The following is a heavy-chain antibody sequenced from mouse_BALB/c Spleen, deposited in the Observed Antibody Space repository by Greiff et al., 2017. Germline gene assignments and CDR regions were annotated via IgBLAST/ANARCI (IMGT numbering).Heavy chain of an antibody. CDR2: ILPGSGST. Sequence: QVQLQQSGAELMKPGASVKISCKATGYTFSSYWIEWVKQRPGHGLEWIGEILPGSGSTNYNEKFKGKATFTADTSSNTAYMQLSSLTSEDSAVYYCARSHYYGSSPFAYWGQGTLVTVSA. J-gene: IGHJ3*01. D-gene: IGHD1-1*01. CDR1: GYTFSSYW. CDR3: ARSHYYGSSPFAY. V-gene: IGHV1-9*01.